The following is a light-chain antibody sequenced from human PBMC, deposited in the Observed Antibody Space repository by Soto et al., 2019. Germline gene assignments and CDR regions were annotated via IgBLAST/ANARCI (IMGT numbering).Light chain of an antibody. V-gene: IGKV3-11*01. J-gene: IGKJ4*01. CDR2: DAS. Sequence: EIVLTQSPATLSLSPGERATLSCRASQSVSSYLAWYQQKPGQAPRLLIYDASNRATGIPARFSGGGSGTDFTLTISSLESEDFAVYYCQQRSNWPTFGGGTKVEIK. CDR3: QQRSNWPT. CDR1: QSVSSY.